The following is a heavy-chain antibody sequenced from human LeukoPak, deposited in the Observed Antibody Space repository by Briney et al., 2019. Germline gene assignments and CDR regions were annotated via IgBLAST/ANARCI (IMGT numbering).Heavy chain of an antibody. CDR2: ITAYNGNT. Sequence: ASVKVSCKASGYTFTRYGIRWVRHAPGQGLEWMGWITAYNGNTNYAQKLQGRVTMTTDTSTRTASMELSSLRSDDTAVYGCARGGGSGWLICDYGGQGTLVTVSS. V-gene: IGHV1-18*01. CDR1: GYTFTRYG. CDR3: ARGGGSGWLICDY. D-gene: IGHD6-19*01. J-gene: IGHJ4*02.